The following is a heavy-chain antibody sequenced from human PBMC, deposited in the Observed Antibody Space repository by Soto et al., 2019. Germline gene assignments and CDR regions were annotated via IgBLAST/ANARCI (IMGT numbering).Heavy chain of an antibody. CDR1: GFTFSSYS. CDR2: ISSSSSTI. D-gene: IGHD3-10*01. Sequence: GGSLRLSCAASGFTFSSYSMNWVRQAPGKGLEWVSYISSSSSTIYYADSVKGRFTISRDNAKNSLYLQMNSLRAEDTAVYYCARYYGSGRNNWFDPWGQGTLVTVSS. CDR3: ARYYGSGRNNWFDP. V-gene: IGHV3-48*01. J-gene: IGHJ5*02.